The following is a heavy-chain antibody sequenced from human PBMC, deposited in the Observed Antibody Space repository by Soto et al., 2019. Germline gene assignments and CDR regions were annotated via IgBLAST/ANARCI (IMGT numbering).Heavy chain of an antibody. D-gene: IGHD3-10*01. CDR1: GFTFTSSA. V-gene: IGHV1-58*01. CDR3: AADGGSRVRGVMEFYYYGMDV. CDR2: IVVGSGNT. Sequence: SVKVPCKASGFTFTSSAVQWVRQARGQRLEWIGWIVVGSGNTNYAQKFQERVTITRDMSTSTAYMELSSLRSEDTAVYYCAADGGSRVRGVMEFYYYGMDVWGQGTTV. J-gene: IGHJ6*02.